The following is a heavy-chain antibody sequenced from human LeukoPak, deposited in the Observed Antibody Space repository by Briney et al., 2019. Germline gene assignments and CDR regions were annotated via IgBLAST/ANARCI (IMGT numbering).Heavy chain of an antibody. D-gene: IGHD6-13*01. Sequence: PGRSLRLSYAASGFTFSSYWMHWVRQAPGKGLVWVSRINSDGSSTSYADSVKGRFTISRDNARNTLYLQMNSLRAEDTAVYYCARTPAAGYYYYGMDVWGQGTTVTVSS. J-gene: IGHJ6*02. CDR2: INSDGSST. CDR3: ARTPAAGYYYYGMDV. V-gene: IGHV3-74*01. CDR1: GFTFSSYW.